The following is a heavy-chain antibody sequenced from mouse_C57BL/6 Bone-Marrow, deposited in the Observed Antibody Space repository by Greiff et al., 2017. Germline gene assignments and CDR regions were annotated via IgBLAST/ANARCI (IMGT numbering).Heavy chain of an antibody. CDR2: IDTEDGET. J-gene: IGHJ3*01. V-gene: IGHV14-2*01. Sequence: DVKLQESGAELVKPGASVKLSCTASGFNIKDYYMHWVKQRTEQGLEWIGRIDTEDGETKYAPKFQGKATITADTSSNTAYLQLSSLTSEDTAVYYCARRDYSAWFAYWGQGTLVTVSA. CDR1: GFNIKDYY. CDR3: ARRDYSAWFAY. D-gene: IGHD1-1*01.